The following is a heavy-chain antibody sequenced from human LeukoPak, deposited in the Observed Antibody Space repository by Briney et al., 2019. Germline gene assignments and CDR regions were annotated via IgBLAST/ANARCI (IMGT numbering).Heavy chain of an antibody. CDR2: IGTAGDA. CDR1: GFTFSSYA. CDR3: ARFNGGADAFDI. V-gene: IGHV3-13*01. D-gene: IGHD4-23*01. Sequence: GSLRLSCAASGFTFSSYAMSWVRQAPGKGLEWVSAIGTAGDAYYPGSVKGRFTISRENAKNSLYLQMNSLRAGDTAVYYCARFNGGADAFDIWGQGTVVTVSS. J-gene: IGHJ3*02.